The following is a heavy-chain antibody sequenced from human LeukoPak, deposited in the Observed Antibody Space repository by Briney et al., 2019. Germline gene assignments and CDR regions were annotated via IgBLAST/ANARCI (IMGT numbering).Heavy chain of an antibody. J-gene: IGHJ3*02. V-gene: IGHV1-2*02. Sequence: ASVKVSCKASGYTFSAYYIHWVRQAPGQGLEWMGWINPTSGGTKSAQKVQGRVTMTRDTSISTVYMELSRLTSDDTAVYFCASRQKHAFDIWGQGTMVTVSS. CDR1: GYTFSAYY. CDR2: INPTSGGT. CDR3: ASRQKHAFDI.